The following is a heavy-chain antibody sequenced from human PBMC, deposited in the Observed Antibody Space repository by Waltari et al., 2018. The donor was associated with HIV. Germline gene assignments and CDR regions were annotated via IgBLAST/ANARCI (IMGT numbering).Heavy chain of an antibody. CDR2: IYSGGST. CDR3: AREVVQCGMDV. V-gene: IGHV3-66*02. CDR1: GFTVSRHY. J-gene: IGHJ6*02. D-gene: IGHD4-4*01. Sequence: EVQLVDFGGGLVQPGGSLRPPGAASGFTVSRHYMGWVRQAPGKGLEWVSVIYSGGSTYYADSVKGRFSISRDNSKNTLYLQMNSLRAEDTAVYYCAREVVQCGMDVWGQGTTVTVSS.